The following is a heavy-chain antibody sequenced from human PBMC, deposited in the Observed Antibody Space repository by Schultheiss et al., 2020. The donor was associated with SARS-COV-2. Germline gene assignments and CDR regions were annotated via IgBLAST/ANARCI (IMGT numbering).Heavy chain of an antibody. D-gene: IGHD3-10*01. CDR1: GYSISSGYY. Sequence: SETLSLTCAVSGYSISSGYYWGWIRQPPGKGLEWIGSIYHSGSTYYNPSLKSRVTISLDTATNQFSLRVSSVTAADTAVYYCARLEEEVRGVGVLDVWGQGTTVTVSS. CDR3: ARLEEEVRGVGVLDV. CDR2: IYHSGST. J-gene: IGHJ6*02. V-gene: IGHV4-38-2*01.